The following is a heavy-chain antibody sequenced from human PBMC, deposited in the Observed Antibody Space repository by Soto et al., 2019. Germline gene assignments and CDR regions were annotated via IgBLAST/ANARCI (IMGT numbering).Heavy chain of an antibody. CDR1: EFTFSTYG. CDR3: VRGRSDSLMDV. Sequence: PGGSLRLSCAPSEFTFSTYGTTWVRQAPGKGLEWVSGIGHSSGKAFYRDSVQGRFTVSRDYSKNMLYLQMNSLRDEDTAVYYCVRGRSDSLMDVWGQGTTVTVSS. J-gene: IGHJ6*02. CDR2: IGHSSGKA. V-gene: IGHV3-23*01. D-gene: IGHD2-21*01.